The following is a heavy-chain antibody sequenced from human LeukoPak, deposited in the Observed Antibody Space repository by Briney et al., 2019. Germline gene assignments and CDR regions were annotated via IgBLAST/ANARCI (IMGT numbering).Heavy chain of an antibody. CDR3: ARGLGVTPSF. CDR2: IYHSGST. V-gene: IGHV4-38-2*02. Sequence: SETLSLTCTVSGYSISSGYYWGWIRQPPGKGLEWIGSIYHSGSTNYNPSLKSRVTISVDTSKNQFSLRLSSVTAADTAVYYCARGLGVTPSFWGQGTLVTVSS. J-gene: IGHJ4*02. CDR1: GYSISSGYY. D-gene: IGHD1-26*01.